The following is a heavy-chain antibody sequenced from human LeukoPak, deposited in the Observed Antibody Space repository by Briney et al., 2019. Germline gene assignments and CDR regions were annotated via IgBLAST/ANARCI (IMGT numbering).Heavy chain of an antibody. Sequence: SETLSLTCSVSGGSISSSLHSWVWVRQPPEKGLEWIESIYYSGSTYYNASFNSRVTMSVDRSKDQFSLNLTSVTATDTAVYYCARHFYGDYVFDYWGKGTLVTVSS. D-gene: IGHD4-17*01. J-gene: IGHJ4*02. CDR1: GGSISSSLHS. V-gene: IGHV4-39*01. CDR2: IYYSGST. CDR3: ARHFYGDYVFDY.